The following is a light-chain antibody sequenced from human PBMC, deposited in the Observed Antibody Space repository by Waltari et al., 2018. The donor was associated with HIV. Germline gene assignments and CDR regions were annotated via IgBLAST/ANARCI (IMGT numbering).Light chain of an antibody. CDR3: LQLLHTPRLS. J-gene: IGKJ3*01. Sequence: DIVLTQSPLSLPVTPGEPASISCRASQSLLHNNGYNYLDWYLQRPGQSPQLLIYLASHRASGVPERFSGSGSGTNFTLKISRVEAEDVEIYFCLQLLHTPRLSFGPGTKLDI. CDR1: QSLLHNNGYNY. CDR2: LAS. V-gene: IGKV2-28*01.